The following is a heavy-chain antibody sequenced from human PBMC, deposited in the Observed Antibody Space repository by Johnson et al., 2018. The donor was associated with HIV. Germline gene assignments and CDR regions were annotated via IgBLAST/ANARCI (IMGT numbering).Heavy chain of an antibody. D-gene: IGHD3-16*01. V-gene: IGHV3-9*01. CDR3: ARDWGGRDAVDS. CDR2: ISWNRVTI. CDR1: GFTFDDYA. Sequence: VQLVESGGGLVQPGRSLRLSCAASGFTFDDYAMHWVRQAPGKGLEWVSGISWNRVTIVYADSVKGRFTVSRDNAKNSLYLQMNSLRAEDTAVYYWARDWGGRDAVDSWGQGTMVTVSS. J-gene: IGHJ3*02.